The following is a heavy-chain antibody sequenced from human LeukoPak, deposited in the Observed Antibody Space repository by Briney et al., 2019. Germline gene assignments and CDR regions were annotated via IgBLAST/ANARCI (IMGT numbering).Heavy chain of an antibody. D-gene: IGHD6-13*01. Sequence: GSLRLSCAASRFTFNNYWMSWVRQPPGKGLEWIGEINHSGSTNYNPSLKSRATISVDTSKNQFSLKLSSVTAADTAVYYCANGRAAAGITPYYYGMDVWGQGTTVTVSS. V-gene: IGHV4-34*08. CDR1: RFTFNNYW. CDR3: ANGRAAAGITPYYYGMDV. CDR2: INHSGST. J-gene: IGHJ6*02.